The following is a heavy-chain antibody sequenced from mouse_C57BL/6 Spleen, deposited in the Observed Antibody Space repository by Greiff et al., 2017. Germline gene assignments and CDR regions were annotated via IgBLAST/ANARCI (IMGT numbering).Heavy chain of an antibody. Sequence: QVQLQQSGAELVKPGASVKISCKASGYAFSSYWMNWVKQGLGKGLVWIGQIYPGDGDTNYNGKFKGKATLTADKSSSTAYMQLSSLTSEDSEVYLCARSITTVVVFDYWGQGTTLTVSS. CDR1: GYAFSSYW. J-gene: IGHJ2*01. V-gene: IGHV1-80*01. CDR3: ARSITTVVVFDY. CDR2: IYPGDGDT. D-gene: IGHD1-1*01.